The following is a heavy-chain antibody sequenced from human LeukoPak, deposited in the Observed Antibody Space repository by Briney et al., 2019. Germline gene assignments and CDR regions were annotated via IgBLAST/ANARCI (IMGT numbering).Heavy chain of an antibody. V-gene: IGHV3-23*01. CDR2: ISASGAST. CDR1: GITFSSYT. D-gene: IGHD3-10*01. CDR3: AKDPVYGSGSYRFFDY. J-gene: IGHJ4*02. Sequence: SGGSLRLSCAASGITFSSYTMNWVRQAPGKGLEWVSTISASGASTYYAGSVKGRFTISRDNSKNTVYLQMNSLRVEDTAVYYCAKDPVYGSGSYRFFDYWGQGTLVTVSS.